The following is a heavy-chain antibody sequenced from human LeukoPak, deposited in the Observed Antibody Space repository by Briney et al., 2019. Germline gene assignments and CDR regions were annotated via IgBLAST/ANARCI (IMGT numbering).Heavy chain of an antibody. CDR2: ISYDEGKK. Sequence: GRSLRLSCVASGLTFSSYAMHWVRQAPGKGLEWMAVISYDEGKKYYAGSVKGRFTISRDNFKNTLFLQMNSLRFEDTAVYYCARDFYGDPHYYFDYWGQGTLVAVSS. V-gene: IGHV3-30-3*01. CDR3: ARDFYGDPHYYFDY. J-gene: IGHJ4*02. CDR1: GLTFSSYA. D-gene: IGHD4-17*01.